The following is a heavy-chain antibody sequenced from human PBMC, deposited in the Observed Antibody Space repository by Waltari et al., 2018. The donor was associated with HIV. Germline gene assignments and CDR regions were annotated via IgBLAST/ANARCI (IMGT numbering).Heavy chain of an antibody. Sequence: QLQLQESGPGLLKPSAPLSLTCTVSTDSLSSSSYYWGWIRQPPGKGLEWIGTIYFSGTTYYNPSIKSRVTISLDASKNQVSLRLTSVTAADTAVYYCARDSLRGDFDLWGRGTLVTVSS. CDR1: TDSLSSSSYY. CDR2: IYFSGTT. D-gene: IGHD4-17*01. V-gene: IGHV4-39*07. CDR3: ARDSLRGDFDL. J-gene: IGHJ2*01.